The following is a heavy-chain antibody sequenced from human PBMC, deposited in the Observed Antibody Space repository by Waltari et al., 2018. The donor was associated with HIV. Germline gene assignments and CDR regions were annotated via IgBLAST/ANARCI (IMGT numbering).Heavy chain of an antibody. D-gene: IGHD1-7*01. CDR3: ARDIGSRKETTYFDY. V-gene: IGHV4-38-2*02. J-gene: IGHJ4*02. CDR2: IYHSGST. Sequence: QVQLQESGPGLVKPSETLSLTCAVSGYSISSGYYWGWIRQPPGNGLEVIGTIYHSGSTYDNPSLKSRVTISVDTSKNQFSLELSSVTAADTAVYYCARDIGSRKETTYFDYWGQGTLVTVSS. CDR1: GYSISSGYY.